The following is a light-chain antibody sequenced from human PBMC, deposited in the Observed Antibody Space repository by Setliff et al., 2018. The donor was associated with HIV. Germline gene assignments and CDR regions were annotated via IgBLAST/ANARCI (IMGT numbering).Light chain of an antibody. CDR3: QMWDRSSDHYV. CDR2: YNS. CDR1: NIASKS. Sequence: ELTQPPSVSVAPGKTASISCGGNNIASKSVHWYQHKPGQAPVLVIYYNSDRPSGIPERFSGSKSGNTATLTISRVEAGDEADYYCQMWDRSSDHYVFGTGTKVTVL. J-gene: IGLJ1*01. V-gene: IGLV3-21*04.